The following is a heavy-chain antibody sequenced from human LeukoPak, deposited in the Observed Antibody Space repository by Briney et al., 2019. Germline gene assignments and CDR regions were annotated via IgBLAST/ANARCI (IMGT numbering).Heavy chain of an antibody. CDR2: IYSGGST. J-gene: IGHJ4*02. CDR1: GFTVSSNY. CDR3: ARPYYYDREGALDY. Sequence: GGSLRLSCAASGFTVSSNYMSWVRQAPGKGLEWVSVIYSGGSTYYADSVKGRFTISRDNSKNTLYLQMNSLRAEDTAVYYCARPYYYDREGALDYWGQGTLVIVSS. D-gene: IGHD3-22*01. V-gene: IGHV3-66*04.